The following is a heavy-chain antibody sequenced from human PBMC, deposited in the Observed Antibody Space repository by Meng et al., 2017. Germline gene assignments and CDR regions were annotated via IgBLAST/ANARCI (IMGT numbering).Heavy chain of an antibody. J-gene: IGHJ6*02. CDR1: GFTFSSYA. V-gene: IGHV3-23*01. D-gene: IGHD6-19*01. Sequence: GESLKISCAASGFTFSSYAMSWVRQAPGKGLEWVSAISGSGGSTYYADSVKGRFTISRDNSKNTLYLQMNSLRAEDTAVYYCAKFFRRVAGSREPPYYYYGMDVWGQGTTVTASS. CDR3: AKFFRRVAGSREPPYYYYGMDV. CDR2: ISGSGGST.